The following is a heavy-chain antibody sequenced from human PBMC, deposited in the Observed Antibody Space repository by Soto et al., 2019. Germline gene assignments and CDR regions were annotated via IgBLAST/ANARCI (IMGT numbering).Heavy chain of an antibody. D-gene: IGHD3-9*01. CDR2: ISSGSKTI. CDR3: VREDILGVRSFDY. Sequence: PGGSLRLSCAASGFSFGSYALNWIRQAPGKGLEWVSYISSGSKTIYYAESVKGRFTVSRDNARNSQYLQMNSLRDEDTAVYYCVREDILGVRSFDYWGQGTLVTVSS. V-gene: IGHV3-48*02. J-gene: IGHJ4*02. CDR1: GFSFGSYA.